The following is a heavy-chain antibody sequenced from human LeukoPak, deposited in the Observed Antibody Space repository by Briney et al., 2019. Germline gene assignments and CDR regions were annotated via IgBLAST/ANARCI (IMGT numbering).Heavy chain of an antibody. CDR2: ISGSGGST. V-gene: IGHV3-23*01. CDR3: AKGGTMVRGLFDP. D-gene: IGHD3-10*01. J-gene: IGHJ5*02. Sequence: PGGSLRLSCSASGFTFSNYVMHWVRQAPGKGLEWVSAISGSGGSTYYADSVKGRFTISRDNSKNTLYLQMNSLRAEDTAVYYCAKGGTMVRGLFDPWGQGTLVAVSS. CDR1: GFTFSNYV.